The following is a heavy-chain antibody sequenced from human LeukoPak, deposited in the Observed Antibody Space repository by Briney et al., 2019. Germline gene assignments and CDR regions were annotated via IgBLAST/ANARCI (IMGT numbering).Heavy chain of an antibody. V-gene: IGHV1-2*02. D-gene: IGHD1-26*01. J-gene: IGHJ5*02. CDR2: INPNSGGT. Sequence: GASVKVSCKATGYTFTSYGISWVRQDPGQGLEWMGWINPNSGGTNYAQKFQGRVTMTRDTSISTAYMELSRLRSDDTAVYYCARDNSVGDYAWWFDPWGQGTLVTVSS. CDR3: ARDNSVGDYAWWFDP. CDR1: GYTFTSYG.